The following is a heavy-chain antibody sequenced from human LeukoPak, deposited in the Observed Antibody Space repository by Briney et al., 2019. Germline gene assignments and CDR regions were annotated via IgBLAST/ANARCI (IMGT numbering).Heavy chain of an antibody. V-gene: IGHV4-4*07. J-gene: IGHJ4*02. D-gene: IGHD6-13*01. CDR2: IYTSGST. CDR3: AREGSIAAAGPSDY. Sequence: PSETLSLTCTVSGGSISSYYWSWIRQPAGKGLEWIGRIYTSGSTNYNPSLKSRVTMSVDTSKNQFSLKLSSGTAADTAVYYCAREGSIAAAGPSDYWGQGTLVTVSS. CDR1: GGSISSYY.